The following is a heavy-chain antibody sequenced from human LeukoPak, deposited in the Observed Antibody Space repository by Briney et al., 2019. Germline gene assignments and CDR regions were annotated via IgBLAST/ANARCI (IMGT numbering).Heavy chain of an antibody. J-gene: IGHJ4*02. Sequence: SETLSLTCAVYGGSFSGYYWSWVRQPPGKGLEWIGEINHSGSTNYNPSLKSRVTISVDTSKNQFSLKLSSVTAADTAVCYCAREFLEWLPDYWGQGTLVTVSS. CDR2: INHSGST. V-gene: IGHV4-34*01. CDR3: AREFLEWLPDY. CDR1: GGSFSGYY. D-gene: IGHD3-3*01.